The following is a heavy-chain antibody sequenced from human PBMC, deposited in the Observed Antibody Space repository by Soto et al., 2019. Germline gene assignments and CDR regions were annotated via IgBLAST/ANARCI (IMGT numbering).Heavy chain of an antibody. V-gene: IGHV5-51*01. CDR1: GYTFTSYW. CDR2: IHPRDSDI. CDR3: ARLGAGGWSAGFDS. Sequence: VSVKVSCKASGYTFTSYWIGWVRQMPGKGLEYMGIIHPRDSDIRYSPSFQGQVIISGDRSITTAYLQWSSLKVSDTAMYYCARLGAGGWSAGFDSWGQGALVTVSS. D-gene: IGHD6-19*01. J-gene: IGHJ5*01.